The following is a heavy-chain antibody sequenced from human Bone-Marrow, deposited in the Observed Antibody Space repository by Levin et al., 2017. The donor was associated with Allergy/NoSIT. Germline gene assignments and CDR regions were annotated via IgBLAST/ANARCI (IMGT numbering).Heavy chain of an antibody. D-gene: IGHD5-12*01. CDR2: ISVYDGNR. Sequence: ASVKVSCKASGYTFSNYGITWVRQAPGQGLEWMGWISVYDGNRKYPQRFQDRVTMTTDTSTNIAYMELRGLISDDTAIYYCAREESGYNFGALDYWGQGALISVSS. J-gene: IGHJ4*02. CDR3: AREESGYNFGALDY. CDR1: GYTFSNYG. V-gene: IGHV1-18*01.